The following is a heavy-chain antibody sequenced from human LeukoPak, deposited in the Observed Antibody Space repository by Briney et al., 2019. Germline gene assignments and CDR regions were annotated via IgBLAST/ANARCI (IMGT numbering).Heavy chain of an antibody. D-gene: IGHD3-22*01. Sequence: PSETQSLTCTVSGGSISSGDYHWSWIRQPPGKGLEWIAYMYYSGSTYYNPSLKSRVALSADTSKNQLYLKLSSVAAADTAVYYFARPYYYDSRIDPWGQGILVTVSS. V-gene: IGHV4-30-4*01. CDR1: GGSISSGDYH. CDR2: MYYSGST. J-gene: IGHJ5*02. CDR3: ARPYYYDSRIDP.